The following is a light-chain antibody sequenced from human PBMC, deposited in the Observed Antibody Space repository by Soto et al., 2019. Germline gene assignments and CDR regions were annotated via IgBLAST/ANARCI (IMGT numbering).Light chain of an antibody. J-gene: IGKJ5*01. V-gene: IGKV3-20*01. CDR2: GAS. CDR3: QQYGSSP. CDR1: QSVSRSY. Sequence: EIVLPQSPATLSVSPAERATVSFRASQSVSRSYLAWYQQKPGQAPRPLIYGASSRATGIPDRFSGSGSGTDFTLTISRLEPEDFAVYYCQQYGSSPFGQGTRLEIK.